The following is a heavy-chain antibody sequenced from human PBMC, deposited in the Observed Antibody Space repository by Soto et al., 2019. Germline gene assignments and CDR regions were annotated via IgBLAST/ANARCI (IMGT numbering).Heavy chain of an antibody. CDR1: GASVKTGGYY. Sequence: SETLSLTCTVSGASVKTGGYYWTWIRQFPGKGLEWMGYIFYLATTYYNPSLTSRITISVDTSKNQFSLKLTSVTAADTAVYYCAREVRAAAGTLFVHDAFDIWGQGTMVTVSS. CDR3: AREVRAAAGTLFVHDAFDI. CDR2: IFYLATT. J-gene: IGHJ3*02. V-gene: IGHV4-30-4*08. D-gene: IGHD6-13*01.